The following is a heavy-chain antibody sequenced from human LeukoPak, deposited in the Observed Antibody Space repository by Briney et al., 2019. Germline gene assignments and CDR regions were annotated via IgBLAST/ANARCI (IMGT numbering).Heavy chain of an antibody. CDR1: GFHFSCYL. Sequence: GGSLRLSCGASGFHFSCYLMHWVRPAPGKGVEWVAFIRYDGSNQHYADSEKGRFTISRDNSKNTLYLQMNSLRAEDRAVYYCAKDPSHYGPWGQGTLVTVSS. J-gene: IGHJ5*02. D-gene: IGHD1-26*01. V-gene: IGHV3-30*02. CDR2: IRYDGSNQ. CDR3: AKDPSHYGP.